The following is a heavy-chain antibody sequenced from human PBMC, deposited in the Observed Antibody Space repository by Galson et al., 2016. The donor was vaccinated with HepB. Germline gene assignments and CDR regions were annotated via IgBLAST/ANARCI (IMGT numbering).Heavy chain of an antibody. D-gene: IGHD1/OR15-1a*01. CDR2: ISSSSKYI. CDR1: GFTISSYI. Sequence: SLRLSCAASGFTISSYIMDWVRQAPGKGLEWVSSISSSSKYIYSTDSVNGRFTISRDNAKNSLYLQMNSLRAEDTAVYYCARLIYRLPGTLGLDVWGQGTTVTVSS. CDR3: ARLIYRLPGTLGLDV. V-gene: IGHV3-21*01. J-gene: IGHJ6*02.